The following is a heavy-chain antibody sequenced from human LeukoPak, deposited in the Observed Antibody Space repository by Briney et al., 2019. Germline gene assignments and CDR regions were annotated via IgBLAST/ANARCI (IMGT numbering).Heavy chain of an antibody. V-gene: IGHV1-69*01. CDR3: ARGWLAETTVVTPYNY. J-gene: IGHJ4*02. CDR2: IIPIFGTP. D-gene: IGHD4-23*01. Sequence: SVKVSCKASGDTVSSYAISWVRQAPGQGLEWMGGIIPIFGTPNYAQKFQGRVTITADESTSTAYMELSSLRSEDTAVYYCARGWLAETTVVTPYNYWGQGTLVTVSS. CDR1: GDTVSSYA.